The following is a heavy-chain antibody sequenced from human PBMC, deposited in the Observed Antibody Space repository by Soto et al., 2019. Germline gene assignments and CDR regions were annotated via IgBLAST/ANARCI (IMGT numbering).Heavy chain of an antibody. CDR3: ARDILSGGAYPDS. CDR1: GFTFSTYT. D-gene: IGHD3-10*01. V-gene: IGHV3-21*01. J-gene: IGHJ5*01. Sequence: VGSLRLSCAASGFTFSTYTMNWVRQAPGKGLEWISSISSGSSYIYYAGSVKGRFTISRDNAKNSLFLQMNSLRADDTAVYYCARDILSGGAYPDSWGQGTKVTVSS. CDR2: ISSGSSYI.